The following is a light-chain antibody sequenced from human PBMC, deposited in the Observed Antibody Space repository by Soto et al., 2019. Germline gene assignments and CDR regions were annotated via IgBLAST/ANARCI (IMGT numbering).Light chain of an antibody. CDR3: QQYNNWPPWT. V-gene: IGKV3-15*01. Sequence: IVLTQSPGTLSLSQGERATLSCRASQSVRNNYLAWYQQRPGQAPRLLIYGASTRATGIPARFSGSGSGTEFTLTISSLQSEDFAVYYCQQYNNWPPWTFGQGTNVDIK. J-gene: IGKJ1*01. CDR2: GAS. CDR1: QSVRNN.